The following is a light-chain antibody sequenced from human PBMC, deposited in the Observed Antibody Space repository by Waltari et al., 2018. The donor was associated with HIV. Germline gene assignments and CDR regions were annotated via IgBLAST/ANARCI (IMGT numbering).Light chain of an antibody. CDR1: FGTVSTSCY. J-gene: IGLJ1*01. CDR2: GGN. CDR3: LLYVGGSYV. V-gene: IGLV7-43*01. Sequence: QTVVTQESLLPVSQGGTVTLSCGPTFGTVSTSCYLNWLQLKPGHPPTALMYGGNNKHRGTPARYSGSILGDKATLTVTAVQPEDEAVYYCLLYVGGSYVFG.